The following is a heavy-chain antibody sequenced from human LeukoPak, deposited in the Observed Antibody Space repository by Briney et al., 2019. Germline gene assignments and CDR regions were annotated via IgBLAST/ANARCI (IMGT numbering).Heavy chain of an antibody. CDR3: AKDHVPSY. Sequence: PGGSLRLSCAASGFTFSPYAMSWVRQAPGKGLEWVSAISGSGGNTHYADSVKGRFTISRDNSKNTLYLQTNSLRAEDTAVYYCAKDHVPSYWGQGTRVTVSS. CDR2: ISGSGGNT. CDR1: GFTFSPYA. J-gene: IGHJ4*02. V-gene: IGHV3-23*01. D-gene: IGHD6-6*01.